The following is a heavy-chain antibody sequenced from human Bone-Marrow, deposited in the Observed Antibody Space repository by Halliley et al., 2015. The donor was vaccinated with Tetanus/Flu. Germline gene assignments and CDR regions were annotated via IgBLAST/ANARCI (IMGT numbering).Heavy chain of an antibody. CDR3: AKVGTRGYYYGVDADALDI. D-gene: IGHD3-22*01. CDR1: GFTFSTYA. CDR2: IDGSGDTT. Sequence: SLRLSCAASGFTFSTYAINWVRQAPGKGLEWVSVIDGSGDTTYYADSVKGRFTISRDNPKNTVYLQMSRLRAEDTAVYYCAKVGTRGYYYGVDADALDIWGQGTMVPVSS. J-gene: IGHJ3*02. V-gene: IGHV3-23*01.